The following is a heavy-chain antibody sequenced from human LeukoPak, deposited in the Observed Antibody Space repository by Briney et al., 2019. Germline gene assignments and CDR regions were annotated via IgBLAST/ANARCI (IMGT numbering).Heavy chain of an antibody. CDR2: INPSGCST. Sequence: ASVKVSCKASGYTFTSYYMHWVRQAPGQGLEWMGIINPSGCSTSYAQKFQGRVTMTRDTSTSTVYMELSSLRSEDTAVYYCARGTYCSGGSCPYRTNYYYYYMDVWGKGTTVTVSS. D-gene: IGHD2-15*01. CDR1: GYTFTSYY. V-gene: IGHV1-46*03. J-gene: IGHJ6*03. CDR3: ARGTYCSGGSCPYRTNYYYYYMDV.